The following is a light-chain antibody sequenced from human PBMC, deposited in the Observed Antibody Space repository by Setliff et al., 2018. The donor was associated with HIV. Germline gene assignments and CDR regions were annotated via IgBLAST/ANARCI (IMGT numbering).Light chain of an antibody. J-gene: IGLJ1*01. Sequence: SALAQPRSVPGSPGQSVTISCTGTSSDVGTYNYVSWYQQHPGKAPKLMIFEVSKRPSGVPDRFSGSKSGNTASPTISGLQAEDEADYYCCSYAGSYSFFVFGSGTKVTVL. V-gene: IGLV2-11*01. CDR2: EVS. CDR3: CSYAGSYSFFV. CDR1: SSDVGTYNY.